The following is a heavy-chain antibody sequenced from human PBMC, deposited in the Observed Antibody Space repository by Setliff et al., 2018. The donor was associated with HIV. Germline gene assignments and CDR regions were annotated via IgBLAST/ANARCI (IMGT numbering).Heavy chain of an antibody. J-gene: IGHJ4*02. D-gene: IGHD4-17*01. Sequence: SETLSLTCAVYGGSFSGYYWSWIRQPPGKGLEWIGNIFDSENNNYNPSLKSRVTISVDTSKNQFSLRLTSVTAADTAVYFCARVETTVTSRLDYWGQGTLVTVSS. CDR3: ARVETTVTSRLDY. CDR1: GGSFSGYY. CDR2: IFDSENN. V-gene: IGHV4-59*08.